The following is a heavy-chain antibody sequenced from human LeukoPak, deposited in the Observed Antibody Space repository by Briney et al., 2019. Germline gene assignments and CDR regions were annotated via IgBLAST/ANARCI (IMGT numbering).Heavy chain of an antibody. D-gene: IGHD5-18*01. CDR1: GGSISSSSYY. Sequence: SETLSLTCTVSGGSISSSSYYWSWIRQPPGKGLEWIGEINHSGSTNYNPSLKSRVTISVDTSKNQFSLKLSSVTAADTAVYYCARASPNVDTAMVDYFDYWGQGTLVTVSS. V-gene: IGHV4-39*07. CDR2: INHSGST. J-gene: IGHJ4*02. CDR3: ARASPNVDTAMVDYFDY.